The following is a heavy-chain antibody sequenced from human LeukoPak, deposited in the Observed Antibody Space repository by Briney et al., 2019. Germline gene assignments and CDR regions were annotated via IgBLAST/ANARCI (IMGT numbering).Heavy chain of an antibody. CDR2: INHSGST. D-gene: IGHD3-3*01. J-gene: IGHJ6*02. Sequence: PSETLSLTCAVYGGSFSGYYWSWIRQPPGKGLEWIGEINHSGSTNYNPSLKSRVTISVDTSKNQFSLKLSSVTAADTAVYYCARGTLGYDFWSGSLLVPSHYGMDVWGQGTTVTVSS. CDR1: GGSFSGYY. V-gene: IGHV4-34*01. CDR3: ARGTLGYDFWSGSLLVPSHYGMDV.